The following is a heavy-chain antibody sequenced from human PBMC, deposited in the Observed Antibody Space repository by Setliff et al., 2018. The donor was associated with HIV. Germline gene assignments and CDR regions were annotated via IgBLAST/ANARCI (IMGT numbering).Heavy chain of an antibody. CDR3: ARDYGGMTSGWYLPSVFDF. CDR1: GFTFRNYG. J-gene: IGHJ4*02. D-gene: IGHD6-19*01. Sequence: PGGSLRLSCAASGFTFRNYGMHWVRQAPGKGLEWVSYISSDSSTIYYADSVKGRFTISRDNAENSLYLQMNSLRAEDTAVYYCARDYGGMTSGWYLPSVFDFWGQGTLVTVSS. CDR2: ISSDSSTI. V-gene: IGHV3-48*01.